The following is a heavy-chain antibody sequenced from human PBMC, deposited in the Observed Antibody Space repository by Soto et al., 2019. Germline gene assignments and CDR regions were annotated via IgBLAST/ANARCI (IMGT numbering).Heavy chain of an antibody. CDR1: GYTITNCG. Sequence: ASVKVSCKASGYTITNCGISWVRQAPGQGLEWMGWISADNGNTNYAQKVQGRATMTTDTSTNTAYMDLRSLQSDDTAVYFCARDVVISGTRWFDPWGQGTLVTVS. V-gene: IGHV1-18*01. D-gene: IGHD2-2*01. J-gene: IGHJ5*02. CDR3: ARDVVISGTRWFDP. CDR2: ISADNGNT.